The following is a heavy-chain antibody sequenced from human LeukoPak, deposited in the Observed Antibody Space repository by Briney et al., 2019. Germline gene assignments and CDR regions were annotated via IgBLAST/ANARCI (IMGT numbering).Heavy chain of an antibody. D-gene: IGHD1-26*01. V-gene: IGHV4-4*07. CDR3: ARDSVGATTSWSDY. CDR2: ISASGST. J-gene: IGHJ4*02. Sequence: SETLSLTCTVSGVSISSYYWSWIRQPAGKGLEYIGGISASGSTNYNPSLKSRVTISVDKSKNQFSLRLSSVTAADTAVYYCARDSVGATTSWSDYWGQGTLVTVPS. CDR1: GVSISSYY.